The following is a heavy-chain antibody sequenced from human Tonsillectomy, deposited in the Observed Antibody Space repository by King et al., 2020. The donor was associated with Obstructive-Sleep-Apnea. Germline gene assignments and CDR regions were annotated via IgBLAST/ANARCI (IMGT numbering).Heavy chain of an antibody. CDR1: GGSFSGYY. CDR3: ARVLNIVVVPAAMRRLGAFDI. J-gene: IGHJ3*02. Sequence: HVQLQQWGAGLLKPSETLSLTCAVYGGSFSGYYWSWIRQPPGKGLEWIGEINHSGSTNYNPSLKSRVTISVDTSKNQFSLELSSVTAADTAVNYCARVLNIVVVPAAMRRLGAFDIWGQGTMVTVSS. V-gene: IGHV4-34*01. D-gene: IGHD2-2*01. CDR2: INHSGST.